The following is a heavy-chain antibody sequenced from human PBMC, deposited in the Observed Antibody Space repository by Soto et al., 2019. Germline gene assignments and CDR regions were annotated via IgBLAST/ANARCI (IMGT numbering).Heavy chain of an antibody. D-gene: IGHD4-17*01. CDR3: ARDHLRNYYYYGMDV. V-gene: IGHV1-18*01. CDR1: GYTFTSYG. CDR2: ISAYNGNT. J-gene: IGHJ6*02. Sequence: GASVKVSCKASGYTFTSYGISWVRQAPGQGLEWMGWISAYNGNTNYAQKLQGRVTMTTDTSTSTAYMELRSLRSDDTAVYYCARDHLRNYYYYGMDVWGQGTPVTVSS.